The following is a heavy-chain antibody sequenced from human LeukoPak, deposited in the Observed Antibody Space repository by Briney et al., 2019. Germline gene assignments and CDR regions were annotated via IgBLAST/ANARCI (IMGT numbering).Heavy chain of an antibody. V-gene: IGHV3-21*01. CDR1: GFTFSSYS. Sequence: GGSLRLSCAASGFTFSSYSMNWVRQAPGKGLEWVSSISSSSSYIYYADSVKGRFAISRDNARNSLFLQMNSLSAEDTAVYYCARDPAYGALDIWGQGTTVTVSS. J-gene: IGHJ3*02. CDR2: ISSSSSYI. CDR3: ARDPAYGALDI. D-gene: IGHD2-21*01.